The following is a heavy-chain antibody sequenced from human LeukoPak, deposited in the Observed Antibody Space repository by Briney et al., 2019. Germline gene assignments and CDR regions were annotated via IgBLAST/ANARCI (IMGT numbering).Heavy chain of an antibody. D-gene: IGHD3-22*01. Sequence: QPGGSLRLSCVASGFTFSTFAMSWVRQAPGKGLEWVSTISGSGSSTYYADSVKGRFTISRDNSKNTLYLQMNSLRAEDTAVYYCARAMKGHDSSGYYDYWGQGTLVTVSS. CDR2: ISGSGSST. V-gene: IGHV3-23*01. CDR1: GFTFSTFA. J-gene: IGHJ4*02. CDR3: ARAMKGHDSSGYYDY.